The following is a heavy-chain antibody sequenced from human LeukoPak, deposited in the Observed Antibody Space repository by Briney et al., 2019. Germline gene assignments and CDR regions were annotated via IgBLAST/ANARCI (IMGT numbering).Heavy chain of an antibody. CDR1: GFTFSSYG. CDR3: AKDSSGQAYYFDY. Sequence: PGGSLRLSCAASGFTFSSYGMSWVRQAPGKGLEWVSAISGSGGSTGYADSVKGRFTISRDNSKNTLYLQMNSLRAEDTAVYYCAKDSSGQAYYFDYWGQGTLVTVSS. V-gene: IGHV3-23*01. J-gene: IGHJ4*02. D-gene: IGHD6-19*01. CDR2: ISGSGGST.